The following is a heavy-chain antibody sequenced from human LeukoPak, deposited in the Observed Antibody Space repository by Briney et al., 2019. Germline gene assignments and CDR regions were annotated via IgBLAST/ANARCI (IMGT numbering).Heavy chain of an antibody. CDR1: GYTFTSYG. CDR2: ISAYNGNT. D-gene: IGHD3-10*01. V-gene: IGHV1-18*01. J-gene: IGHJ5*02. CDR3: AREVGSLGPPSWFDP. Sequence: GASVKVSCKASGYTFTSYGISWVRQAPGQGLEWMGWISAYNGNTNYAQKLQGRVTMTTDTSTSTAYMELRSLRSDDTAVYYCAREVGSLGPPSWFDPWGQGTLVTVSS.